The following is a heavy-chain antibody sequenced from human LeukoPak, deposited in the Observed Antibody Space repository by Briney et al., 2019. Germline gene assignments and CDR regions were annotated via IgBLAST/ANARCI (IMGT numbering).Heavy chain of an antibody. CDR2: IKPDGSEK. CDR1: GFVFSASY. J-gene: IGHJ5*01. CDR3: VRGGTYWTVS. Sequence: GGSLSLSCAASGFVFSASYMSWVRKAPGEGLEWVATIKPDGSEKYHVDSVSGRFTISRDNTNDSLFLQMNSLRVDDTAVYYCVRGGTYWTVSWGQGTLVNVS. V-gene: IGHV3-7*01.